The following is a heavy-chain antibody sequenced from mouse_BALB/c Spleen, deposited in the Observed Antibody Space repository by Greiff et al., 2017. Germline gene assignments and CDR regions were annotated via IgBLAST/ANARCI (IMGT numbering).Heavy chain of an antibody. CDR2: ISTYYGDA. CDR3: ARGNYGYVDY. CDR1: GYTFTDYA. D-gene: IGHD1-1*02. Sequence: VQLQQSGAELVRPGVSVKISCKGSGYTFTDYAMHWVKQSHAESLEWIGVISTYYGDASYNQKFKGKATMTVDKSSSTAYMELARLTSEDSAIYYCARGNYGYVDYWGQGTTLTVSS. V-gene: IGHV1S137*01. J-gene: IGHJ2*01.